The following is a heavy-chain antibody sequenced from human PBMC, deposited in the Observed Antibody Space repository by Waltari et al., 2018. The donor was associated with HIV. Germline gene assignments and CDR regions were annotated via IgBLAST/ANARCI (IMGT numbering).Heavy chain of an antibody. V-gene: IGHV3-74*03. CDR3: ARASHYFEFSTFDGDYYFDV. CDR2: INSVGTTR. CDR1: GFSVSNHW. J-gene: IGHJ4*01. Sequence: VRLVESGGGSVKTGGSLRLSCAASGFSVSNHWMDWVRQGPGKGLVWVAGINSVGTTREYAGAGKGRFVISRDNARNTWYLQLTSLIAEDTAVYFCARASHYFEFSTFDGDYYFDVWGRGTRVAVSS. D-gene: IGHD3-9*01.